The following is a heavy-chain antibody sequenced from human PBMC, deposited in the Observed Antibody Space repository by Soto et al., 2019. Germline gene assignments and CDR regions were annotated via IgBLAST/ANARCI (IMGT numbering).Heavy chain of an antibody. Sequence: GGSLRLSCAASGFTFSSYAMSWVRQAPGKWLEWVSAISGSGGSTYYADSVKGRFTISRDNSKKTLYLRMNSRRAEDAAVYYCAKDQPWGVNCDYWGQGXLVTVSS. J-gene: IGHJ4*02. CDR3: AKDQPWGVNCDY. CDR1: GFTFSSYA. V-gene: IGHV3-23*01. D-gene: IGHD3-16*01. CDR2: ISGSGGST.